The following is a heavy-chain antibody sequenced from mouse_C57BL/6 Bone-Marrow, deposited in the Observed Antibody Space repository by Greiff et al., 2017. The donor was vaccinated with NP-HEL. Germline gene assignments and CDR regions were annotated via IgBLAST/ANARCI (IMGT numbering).Heavy chain of an antibody. CDR1: EYEFPSHD. V-gene: IGHV5-2*03. J-gene: IGHJ4*01. Sequence: EVKLLESGGGLVQPGESLKLSCESNEYEFPSHDMSWVRKTPEKRLELVAAINSDGGSTYYPDTMERRFIISRDNTKKTLYLQMSSLRSEDTALYYCADRLRRRGYAMDYWGQGTSVTVSS. CDR2: INSDGGST. D-gene: IGHD2-2*01. CDR3: ADRLRRRGYAMDY.